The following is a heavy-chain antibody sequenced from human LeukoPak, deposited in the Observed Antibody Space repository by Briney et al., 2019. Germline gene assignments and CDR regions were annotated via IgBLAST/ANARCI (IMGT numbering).Heavy chain of an antibody. J-gene: IGHJ4*02. CDR3: ARDRASGDTVLDF. CDR1: GGSISSSNW. V-gene: IGHV4-4*02. D-gene: IGHD5-18*01. Sequence: PSETLSLTCAVSGGSISSSNWWSWVRQPPGKGLEWIGEIYHSGSTNYNPSLKSRVTISVDKSKNQFSLKLSSVTAADTAVYYCARDRASGDTVLDFWGQGTQVSVSA. CDR2: IYHSGST.